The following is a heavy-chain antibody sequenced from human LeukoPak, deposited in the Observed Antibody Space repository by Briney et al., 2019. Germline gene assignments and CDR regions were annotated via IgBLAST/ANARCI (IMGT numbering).Heavy chain of an antibody. Sequence: SETLSLTCTVSGGSISSYYWSWIRQPPGKGLEWIGYIYYSGSTNYNPSLKGRVTISVDTSKNQFSLKLSSVTAADTAVYYCARSYTAMVVAFDYWGQGTLVTVSS. D-gene: IGHD5-18*01. CDR3: ARSYTAMVVAFDY. CDR2: IYYSGST. J-gene: IGHJ4*02. CDR1: GGSISSYY. V-gene: IGHV4-59*08.